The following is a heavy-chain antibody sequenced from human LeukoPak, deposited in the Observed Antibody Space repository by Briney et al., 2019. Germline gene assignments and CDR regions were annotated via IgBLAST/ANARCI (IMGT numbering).Heavy chain of an antibody. D-gene: IGHD3-10*01. Sequence: ASVKVSCKASGGTFSSYAISWVRQTPGQGLEWMGMIKPTRGSTQYAQKFQGRVIMTGDTSTTTVYMEINSLTSDDTAVYFCARVGGYNYGSYYFDDWGQGTLVTVSS. V-gene: IGHV1-69*04. CDR1: GGTFSSYA. CDR3: ARVGGYNYGSYYFDD. J-gene: IGHJ4*02. CDR2: IKPTRGST.